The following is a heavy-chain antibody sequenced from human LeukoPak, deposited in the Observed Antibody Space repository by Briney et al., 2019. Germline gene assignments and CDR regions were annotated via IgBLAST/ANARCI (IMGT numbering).Heavy chain of an antibody. J-gene: IGHJ4*02. CDR3: ARDGPIGDYGGNPR. Sequence: GGSLILSCAASGFTVSSNYVRWVRQAPGKGLEWVSVIYSGGSTYYADSVKGRFTISRDNSKNTLYLQMNSLRAEDTAVYYCARDGPIGDYGGNPRWGQGTLVTVSS. CDR2: IYSGGST. CDR1: GFTVSSNY. V-gene: IGHV3-66*01. D-gene: IGHD4-23*01.